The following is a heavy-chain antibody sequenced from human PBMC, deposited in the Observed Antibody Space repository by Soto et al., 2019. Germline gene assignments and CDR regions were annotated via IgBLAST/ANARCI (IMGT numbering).Heavy chain of an antibody. Sequence: PGGSLRLSCAASGFTFDDYTMHWVRQAPGKGLEWVSLISWDGGSTYYADSVKGRFTISRDNSKNSLYLQMNSLRTEDTALYYCAKGFVYYYYYGMDVWGQGTTVTVSS. CDR2: ISWDGGST. V-gene: IGHV3-43*01. CDR3: AKGFVYYYYYGMDV. CDR1: GFTFDDYT. J-gene: IGHJ6*02.